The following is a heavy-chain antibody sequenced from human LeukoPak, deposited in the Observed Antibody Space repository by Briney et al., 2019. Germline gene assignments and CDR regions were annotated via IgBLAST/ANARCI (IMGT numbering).Heavy chain of an antibody. D-gene: IGHD5-18*01. CDR3: ARDGYSYGRLFDY. J-gene: IGHJ4*02. Sequence: SVKVSCKASGGTFSSYAISWVRQAPGQGLEWMGRIIPIFGTANYAQKFQGRVTITTDESTSTAYMELSSLRSEDTAVYYCARDGYSYGRLFDYWGQGTLVTVPS. V-gene: IGHV1-69*05. CDR2: IIPIFGTA. CDR1: GGTFSSYA.